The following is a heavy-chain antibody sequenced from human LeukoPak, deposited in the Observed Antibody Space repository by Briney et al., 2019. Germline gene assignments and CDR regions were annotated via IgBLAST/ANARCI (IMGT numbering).Heavy chain of an antibody. J-gene: IGHJ4*02. CDR2: ISSNGGST. Sequence: GKGLEYVSAISSNGGSTYYADSVKGRFTISRDNSKNTLYLQMSSLRAEDTAVYYCVKALIDYWGQGTLVTVSS. V-gene: IGHV3-64D*09. CDR3: VKALIDY. D-gene: IGHD3-22*01.